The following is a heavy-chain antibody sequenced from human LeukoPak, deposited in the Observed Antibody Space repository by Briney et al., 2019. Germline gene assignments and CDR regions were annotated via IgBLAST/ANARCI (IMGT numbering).Heavy chain of an antibody. CDR2: MNPNSGNT. Sequence: GASVKVSCKASGYTFSNYDIHWVRQATGRGLEWMGWMNPNSGNTGYAQKFQGRVTMTRNTSISTAYMELSSLRSEDTAVYYCARWSASSMDVWGKGTTVTISS. J-gene: IGHJ6*03. CDR3: ARWSASSMDV. V-gene: IGHV1-8*01. CDR1: GYTFSNYD.